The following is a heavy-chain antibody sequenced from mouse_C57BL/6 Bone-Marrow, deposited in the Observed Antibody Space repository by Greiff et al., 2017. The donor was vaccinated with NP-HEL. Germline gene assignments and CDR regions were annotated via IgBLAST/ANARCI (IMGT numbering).Heavy chain of an antibody. J-gene: IGHJ4*01. CDR1: GFTFSDAW. D-gene: IGHD1-1*01. CDR3: TRRTTVVAKNYAMDY. Sequence: EVQGVESGGGLVQPGGSMKLSCAASGFTFSDAWMDWVRQSPEKGLEWVAEIRNKANNHATYYAESVKGRFTISRYDYKSSVYLQMNSLRAEDTGIYYCTRRTTVVAKNYAMDYWGQGTSVTVSS. V-gene: IGHV6-6*01. CDR2: IRNKANNHAT.